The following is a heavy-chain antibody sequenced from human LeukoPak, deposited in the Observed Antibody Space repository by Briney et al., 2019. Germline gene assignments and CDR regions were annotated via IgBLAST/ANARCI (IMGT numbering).Heavy chain of an antibody. CDR1: GFTFSSYW. V-gene: IGHV3-23*01. Sequence: GGSLRLSCAASGFTFSSYWMSWVRQAPGKGLEWVSAISGSGGSTYYADSVKGRFTISRDNSKNTLYLQMNSLRAEDTAVYYCAKDLGLYYYDSSGQGAFDIWGQGTMVTVSS. D-gene: IGHD3-22*01. CDR3: AKDLGLYYYDSSGQGAFDI. CDR2: ISGSGGST. J-gene: IGHJ3*02.